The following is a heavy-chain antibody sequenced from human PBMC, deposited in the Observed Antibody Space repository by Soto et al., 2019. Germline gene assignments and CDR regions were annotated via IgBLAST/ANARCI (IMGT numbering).Heavy chain of an antibody. CDR3: ASQGGCYVDY. Sequence: QVQLQESGPGLVKPSETLSLTCDVSGASISSSYRWSWVRQPPGKGLEWIGETHHSGSTKYKPSLTSRVTISVAKSQYQLSLKLSSVTAADTAVYHCASQGGCYVDYWGQGTLVTVSS. V-gene: IGHV4-4*02. CDR1: GASISSSYR. D-gene: IGHD6-19*01. CDR2: THHSGST. J-gene: IGHJ4*02.